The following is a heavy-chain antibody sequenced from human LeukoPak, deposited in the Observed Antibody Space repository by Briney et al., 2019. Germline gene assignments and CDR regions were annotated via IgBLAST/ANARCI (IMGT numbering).Heavy chain of an antibody. D-gene: IGHD3-22*01. CDR2: IYTSGST. Sequence: SETLSLTCTVSGGSISSYYWSWIRQPPGKGLEWIGYIYTSGSTNYNPSLKSRVTISVDTSKNQFSLKLSSVTAADTAVYYCARHVPGYYDGRGQGYGFDIWGQGTMVTVSS. CDR1: GGSISSYY. V-gene: IGHV4-4*09. CDR3: ARHVPGYYDGRGQGYGFDI. J-gene: IGHJ3*02.